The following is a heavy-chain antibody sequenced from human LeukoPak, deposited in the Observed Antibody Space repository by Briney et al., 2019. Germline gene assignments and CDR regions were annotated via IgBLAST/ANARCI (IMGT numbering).Heavy chain of an antibody. V-gene: IGHV3-7*01. J-gene: IGHJ4*02. CDR2: IKQDGSEK. CDR3: ARDGRYSRSSLSVY. D-gene: IGHD6-6*01. CDR1: GFMFIRLG. Sequence: GGSLRLSCGASGFMFIRLGMQWVRQAPGKGLEWVANIKQDGSEKYYVDSVKGRFTTSRDNAKNSLYLQMNSLRAEDTAVYYYARDGRYSRSSLSVYWGQGTLVTVSS.